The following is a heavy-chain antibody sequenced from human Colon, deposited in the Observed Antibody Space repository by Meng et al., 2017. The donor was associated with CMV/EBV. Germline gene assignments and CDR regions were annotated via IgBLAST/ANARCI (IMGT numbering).Heavy chain of an antibody. J-gene: IGHJ5*02. D-gene: IGHD1-26*01. Sequence: GESLKISCVDSGFITRSHWIHWVRQGPGKGLAWVSRIRGIGYDPSYADSVKGRFTVSRDNTKNIVYLQMNGLRPEDTAVYYCAAGRGGTYPDQWGQGTLVTVSS. CDR3: AAGRGGTYPDQ. CDR2: IRGIGYDP. V-gene: IGHV3-74*01. CDR1: GFITRSHW.